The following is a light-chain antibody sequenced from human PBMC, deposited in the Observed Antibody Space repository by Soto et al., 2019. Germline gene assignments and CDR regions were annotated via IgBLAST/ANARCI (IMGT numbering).Light chain of an antibody. V-gene: IGKV3-15*01. Sequence: EIVMTQSPATLSVSPGERATLSCRASQRVSSNLAWYQQQPGQAPRLLLYGASTRATGIPARFSGSGSGTEFTLTISSLQSEDFAVYYCQQYNNWHPFTFGQGTKLEIK. CDR3: QQYNNWHPFT. CDR2: GAS. J-gene: IGKJ2*01. CDR1: QRVSSN.